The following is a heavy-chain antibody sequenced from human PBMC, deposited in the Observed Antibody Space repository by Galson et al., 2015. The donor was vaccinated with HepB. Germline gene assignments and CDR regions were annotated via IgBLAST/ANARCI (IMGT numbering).Heavy chain of an antibody. CDR2: ISYDGTNK. CDR3: AKDSSLGVPFDI. V-gene: IGHV3-30*18. D-gene: IGHD3-16*01. J-gene: IGHJ3*02. Sequence: SLRLSCAASGFTFSSFGMHWVRQAPGKGLEWVAVISYDGTNKYYADSVKGRSTISRDNSKNTLYVQMNSLRAEDTAVYYCAKDSSLGVPFDIWGQGTMVTVSS. CDR1: GFTFSSFG.